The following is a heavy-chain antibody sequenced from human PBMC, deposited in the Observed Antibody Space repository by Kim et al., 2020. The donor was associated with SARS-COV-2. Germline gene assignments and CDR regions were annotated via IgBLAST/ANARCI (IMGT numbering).Heavy chain of an antibody. Sequence: GGSLRLSCAASGFTFSSYSMNWVRQAPGKGLELVSSISSSSSYIYYADSVKGRFTISRDNAKNSLYLQMNSLRAEDTAVYYCARDTGTTRIVNYGMDVWGQGTTVTVSS. D-gene: IGHD1-1*01. CDR1: GFTFSSYS. CDR3: ARDTGTTRIVNYGMDV. CDR2: ISSSSSYI. V-gene: IGHV3-21*01. J-gene: IGHJ6*02.